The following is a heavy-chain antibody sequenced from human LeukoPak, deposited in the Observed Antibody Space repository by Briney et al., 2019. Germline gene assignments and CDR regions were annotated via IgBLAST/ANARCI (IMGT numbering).Heavy chain of an antibody. CDR2: IYWDDEK. CDR3: AHLPGFSSGWPYAFDF. D-gene: IGHD6-19*01. V-gene: IGHV2-5*02. Sequence: SGPTLVKPTQTLTLTCTFSGFSFSTSGAGVGWIRQPPGKALEWLALIYWDDEKRYSPSLENRLTVTKDTSKNQVVLTMTTVDPVDTGTYYCAHLPGFSSGWPYAFDFWGPGTLVTVSS. CDR1: GFSFSTSGAG. J-gene: IGHJ3*01.